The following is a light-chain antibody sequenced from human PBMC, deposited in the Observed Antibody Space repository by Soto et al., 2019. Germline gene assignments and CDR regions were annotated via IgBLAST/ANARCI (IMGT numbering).Light chain of an antibody. J-gene: IGKJ4*01. Sequence: EIVMTQSPAPLSLSPGERATLSCRASQGVSRHLAWYQQKPGQAPRLLIYAASTRAAGVPARFSGSGSGTESPLTISSLQSEDFTVYYCQQYHQWPLTFGGGTKVEI. CDR1: QGVSRH. CDR2: AAS. CDR3: QQYHQWPLT. V-gene: IGKV3D-15*01.